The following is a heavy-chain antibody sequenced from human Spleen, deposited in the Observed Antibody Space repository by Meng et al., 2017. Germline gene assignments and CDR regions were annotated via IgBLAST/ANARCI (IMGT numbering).Heavy chain of an antibody. CDR1: GGSFSGYY. Sequence: QVQLQLWGAGLLKPVETLSLHRAVYGGSFSGYYWSWIRQPPGKGLEWIGEINHSGSTDFKPSLKSRVTVSIDTSKSQFSLKLTSVTAADTAVYYCVRSSGWVRTGFDPWGQGTLVTVSS. CDR3: VRSSGWVRTGFDP. CDR2: INHSGST. J-gene: IGHJ5*02. V-gene: IGHV4-34*01. D-gene: IGHD6-19*01.